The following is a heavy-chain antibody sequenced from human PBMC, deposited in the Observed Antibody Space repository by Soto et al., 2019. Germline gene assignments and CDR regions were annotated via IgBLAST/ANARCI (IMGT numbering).Heavy chain of an antibody. Sequence: ASVKVSCKASGYTFTGYYMHWVRQAPGQGLEWMGWINPNSGGTNYAQKFQDWVTMTRDTSISTAYMELSRLRSDDTAVYYCARDRGTGSNDSHDAFDIWGQGTMVTVSS. CDR3: ARDRGTGSNDSHDAFDI. CDR2: INPNSGGT. V-gene: IGHV1-2*04. D-gene: IGHD7-27*01. CDR1: GYTFTGYY. J-gene: IGHJ3*02.